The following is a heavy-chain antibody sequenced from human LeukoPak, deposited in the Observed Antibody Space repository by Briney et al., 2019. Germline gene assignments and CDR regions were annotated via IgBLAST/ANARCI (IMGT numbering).Heavy chain of an antibody. CDR3: GTYYYDSSGWGAFDI. CDR1: GFTVSSNY. D-gene: IGHD3-22*01. CDR2: IYSGGST. J-gene: IGHJ3*02. V-gene: IGHV3-66*01. Sequence: PGGSLRLSCAASGFTVSSNYMSWVRQAPEKGLEWVSVIYSGGSTYYADSVKGGFTISRDNSKNTLYLQMNSLRAEDTAVYYCGTYYYDSSGWGAFDIWGQGTMVTVSS.